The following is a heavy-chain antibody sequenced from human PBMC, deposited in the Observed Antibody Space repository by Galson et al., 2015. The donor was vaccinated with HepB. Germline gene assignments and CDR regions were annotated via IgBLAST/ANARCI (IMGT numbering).Heavy chain of an antibody. J-gene: IGHJ4*02. D-gene: IGHD3-22*01. CDR1: GFTFSSYA. CDR2: ISYDGSNK. V-gene: IGHV3-30*04. Sequence: SLRLSCAASGFTFSSYAMRWVRQAPGKGLEWVAVISYDGSNKYYADSVKGRFTISRDNSKNTLYLQMNSLRAEDTAVYYCARDRGRGPYYYDSSGYYLDYWGQGTLVTVSS. CDR3: ARDRGRGPYYYDSSGYYLDY.